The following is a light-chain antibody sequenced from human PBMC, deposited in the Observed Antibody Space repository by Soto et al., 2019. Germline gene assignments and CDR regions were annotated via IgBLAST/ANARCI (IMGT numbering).Light chain of an antibody. V-gene: IGLV3-1*01. CDR3: QAWDSSTVV. Sequence: SYELTQPPSVSGSPGQTASITCSGAKLGDKYACWYQQKPGQSPVLVIYQDSKLPSGIPERFSGSNSGNTATLTISGTQAMDEADYYCQAWDSSTVVFGGGTQLTVL. CDR1: KLGDKY. CDR2: QDS. J-gene: IGLJ2*01.